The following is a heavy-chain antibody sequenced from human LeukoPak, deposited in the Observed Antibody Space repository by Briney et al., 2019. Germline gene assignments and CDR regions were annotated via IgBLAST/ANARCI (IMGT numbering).Heavy chain of an antibody. Sequence: HPGGSLRLSCAASGFTFSSYSMNWVRQAPGKGLGWVSSISSSSNHIYYADSVKGRFTISRDNAKNSLYLQMNSLRAEDTAVYYCARAQSYGSGNYYCDYWGQGTLVTVSS. CDR2: ISSSSNHI. CDR3: ARAQSYGSGNYYCDY. V-gene: IGHV3-21*01. CDR1: GFTFSSYS. J-gene: IGHJ4*02. D-gene: IGHD3-10*01.